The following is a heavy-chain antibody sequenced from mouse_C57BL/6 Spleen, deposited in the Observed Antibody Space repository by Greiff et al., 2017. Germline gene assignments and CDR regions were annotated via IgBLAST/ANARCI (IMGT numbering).Heavy chain of an antibody. CDR1: GFNIKDYY. CDR2: IDPEDGET. D-gene: IGHD1-1*01. CDR3: ARDYGSSYDYFDY. V-gene: IGHV14-2*01. Sequence: EVQLQQSGAELVKPGASVKLSCTASGFNIKDYYMHWVKQRTEQGLEWIGRIDPEDGETKYAPKFPGKATITADTSSNTAYLQLISLTSEDTAVYYCARDYGSSYDYFDYWGQGTTLTVSS. J-gene: IGHJ2*01.